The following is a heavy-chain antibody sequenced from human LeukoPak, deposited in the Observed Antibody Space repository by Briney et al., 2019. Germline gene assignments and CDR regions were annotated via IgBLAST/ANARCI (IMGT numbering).Heavy chain of an antibody. D-gene: IGHD3-16*01. CDR1: GFSLSTSRVG. CDR2: IYWDDDK. J-gene: IGHJ5*02. Sequence: SGPTLVKPTQTLTLTCTFSGFSLSTSRVGVGWIRQPPGKALEWLALIYWDDDKRYSPSLKSRLTITKDTSKNQVVLIMTNMDPVDTGTYYCAHRQIQGIMFGGGGFDPWGQGTLVTVSS. V-gene: IGHV2-5*02. CDR3: AHRQIQGIMFGGGGFDP.